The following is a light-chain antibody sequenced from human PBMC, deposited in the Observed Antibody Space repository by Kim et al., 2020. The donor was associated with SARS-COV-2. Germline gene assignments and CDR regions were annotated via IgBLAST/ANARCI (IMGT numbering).Light chain of an antibody. V-gene: IGKV3-20*01. J-gene: IGKJ4*01. CDR2: GAS. Sequence: PGERATLSCRASQSVSSSYLSWYQQKPGQAPRLLVYGASTRAAGIPDRFSGSESGTDFTLTISRLEPEDFAVYYCQQYGSSPLLTFGGGTKVDIK. CDR1: QSVSSSY. CDR3: QQYGSSPLLT.